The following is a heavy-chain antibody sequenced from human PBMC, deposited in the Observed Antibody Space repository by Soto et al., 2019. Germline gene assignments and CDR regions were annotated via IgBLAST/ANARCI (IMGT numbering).Heavy chain of an antibody. D-gene: IGHD3-3*01. V-gene: IGHV3-33*01. CDR1: GFTFSRYG. Sequence: GGSLRLSCSASGFTFSRYGFHWVRQAPGKGLEWVAVIWDDGSNQYYADSVKGRFTITRDNSNNTLYLQMSSLRVEDTAVYYCARDADHDLWNGYFDLWGQGAVVTVSS. CDR2: IWDDGSNQ. J-gene: IGHJ4*02. CDR3: ARDADHDLWNGYFDL.